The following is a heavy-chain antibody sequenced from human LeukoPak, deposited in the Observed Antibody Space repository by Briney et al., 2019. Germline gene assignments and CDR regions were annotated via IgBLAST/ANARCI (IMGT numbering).Heavy chain of an antibody. CDR3: AKAPVTTCRGAFCYPFDY. D-gene: IGHD2-15*01. CDR1: GFTLSSYA. J-gene: IGHJ4*02. V-gene: IGHV3-23*01. Sequence: QSGGSLRLSCAASGFTLSSYAMSWVRQAPGKGLEWVSATSDTGNTYHADSVKGRFTISRDSSKNTLFLQMNRLRPEDAAVYYCAKAPVTTCRGAFCYPFDYWGLGTLVTVSS. CDR2: TSDTGNT.